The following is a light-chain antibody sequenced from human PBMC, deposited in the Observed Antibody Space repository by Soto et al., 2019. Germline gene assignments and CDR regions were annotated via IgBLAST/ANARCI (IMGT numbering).Light chain of an antibody. CDR2: TNN. J-gene: IGLJ2*01. CDR3: AAWDDSLNGVV. V-gene: IGLV1-44*01. Sequence: QSVLTQPPSACGTPGQRVTISCSGSRSNIGRNTVNWYQQLPGTAPKLLIYTNNQRPSGVPDRFSGSKSGTSASLAISGLQSEDEADYYCAAWDDSLNGVVFGGGTQLTVL. CDR1: RSNIGRNT.